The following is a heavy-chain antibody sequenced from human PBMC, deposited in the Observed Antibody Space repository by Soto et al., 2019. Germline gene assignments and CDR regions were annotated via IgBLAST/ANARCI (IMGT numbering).Heavy chain of an antibody. V-gene: IGHV4-31*03. Sequence: SETPSLTCTVSGGSISSGGYYWSWIRQHPGKGLEWIGYIYYSGSTYYNPSLKSRVTISVDTSKNQFSLKLSSVTAADTAVYYCARENHKNAFDIWGQGTMVTVSS. CDR3: ARENHKNAFDI. CDR2: IYYSGST. J-gene: IGHJ3*02. CDR1: GGSISSGGYY.